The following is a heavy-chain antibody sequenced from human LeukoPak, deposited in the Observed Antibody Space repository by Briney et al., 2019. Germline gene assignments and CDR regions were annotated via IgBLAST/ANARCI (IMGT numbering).Heavy chain of an antibody. CDR3: ARDGYSDSYLDY. Sequence: PGGSLRLSCAASGFTSSSYWMSWVRQAPGKGLEWVANIKQDGSEKYYVDSVKGRFTISRDNAKNSLYLQMNSLRAEDTAVYYCARDGYSDSYLDYWGQGTLVTVSS. CDR1: GFTSSSYW. J-gene: IGHJ4*02. CDR2: IKQDGSEK. V-gene: IGHV3-7*04. D-gene: IGHD3-16*01.